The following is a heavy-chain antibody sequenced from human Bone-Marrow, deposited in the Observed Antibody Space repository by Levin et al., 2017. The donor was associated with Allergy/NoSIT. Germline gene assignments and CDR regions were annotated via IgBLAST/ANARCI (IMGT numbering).Heavy chain of an antibody. CDR2: IIPIFGTA. CDR3: ARVGFLGYCSGGSCTDAFDI. Sequence: SVKVSCKASGGTFSSYAISWVRQAPGQGLEWMGGIIPIFGTANYAQKFQGRVTITADESTSTAYMELSSLRSEDTAVYYCARVGFLGYCSGGSCTDAFDIWGQGTMVTVSS. V-gene: IGHV1-69*13. CDR1: GGTFSSYA. J-gene: IGHJ3*02. D-gene: IGHD2-15*01.